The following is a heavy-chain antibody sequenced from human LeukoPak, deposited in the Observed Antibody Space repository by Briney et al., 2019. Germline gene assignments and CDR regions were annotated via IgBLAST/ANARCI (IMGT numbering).Heavy chain of an antibody. CDR2: IIPILGIA. CDR1: GGTFSSYA. D-gene: IGHD3-22*01. Sequence: SVKVSCKASGGTFSSYAISWVRQAPGQGLEWMGRIIPILGIANYAQKFQGRVTITADKSTSTAYMELSSLRSEDTAVYYCARAMYDSSGYKYYYYYGMDVWGQGTTVTVSS. CDR3: ARAMYDSSGYKYYYYYGMDV. V-gene: IGHV1-69*04. J-gene: IGHJ6*02.